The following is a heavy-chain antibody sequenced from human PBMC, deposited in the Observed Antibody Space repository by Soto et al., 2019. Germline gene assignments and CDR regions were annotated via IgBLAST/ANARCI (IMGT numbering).Heavy chain of an antibody. J-gene: IGHJ4*02. Sequence: QVQLQESGPGLVKPSQTLSLTCTVSGGSISSGGYYWSWIRQHPVKGLEWIGYIYYSGSTYYNPSLKSRVTISVDTSKNQFSLKLSYVTAADTAVYYCARSGYSYGPNPLLYWGQGTLVTVSS. CDR1: GGSISSGGYY. CDR3: ARSGYSYGPNPLLY. CDR2: IYYSGST. D-gene: IGHD5-18*01. V-gene: IGHV4-31*03.